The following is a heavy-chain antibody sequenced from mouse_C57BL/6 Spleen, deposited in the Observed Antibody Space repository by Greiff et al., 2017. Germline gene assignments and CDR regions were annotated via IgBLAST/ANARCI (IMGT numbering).Heavy chain of an antibody. CDR1: GYTFTSYW. CDR2: IYPSDSET. Sequence: QVQLQQPGAELVRPGSSVKLSCKASGYTFTSYWMDWVKQRPGQGLEWIGNIYPSDSETHYNQKFKDKATLTVDKSSSTAYMQLSSLTSEDSAVYYCARGRNYFDYWGQGTTRTVSS. J-gene: IGHJ2*01. CDR3: ARGRNYFDY. V-gene: IGHV1-61*01.